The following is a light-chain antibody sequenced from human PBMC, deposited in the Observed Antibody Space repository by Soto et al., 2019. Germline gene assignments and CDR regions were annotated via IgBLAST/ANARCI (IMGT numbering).Light chain of an antibody. J-gene: IGKJ5*01. CDR3: QQSHIWPPIT. V-gene: IGKV3-11*01. Sequence: EVVLTQSPATLSLSPGERATVSCRAIQSVGGHLAWYQQRPGQAPRLLIRDASTRAIGIPVRFSGSGSGTDFTLTISSLETEDAAIYYCQQSHIWPPITFGQGTRMEIK. CDR2: DAS. CDR1: QSVGGH.